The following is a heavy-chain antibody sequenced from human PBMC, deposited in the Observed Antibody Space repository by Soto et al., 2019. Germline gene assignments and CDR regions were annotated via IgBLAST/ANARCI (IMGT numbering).Heavy chain of an antibody. J-gene: IGHJ6*02. D-gene: IGHD2-15*01. CDR1: GYTFTSYY. Sequence: ASVKVSCKASGYTFTSYYMHWVRQAPGQGLEWMGIINPSGGSTSYAQKFQGRVTMTRDTSTSTVYMELSSLRSEDTAVYYCAREIYCSGGSCYRYYYYGMDVWGQETTVTVSS. CDR3: AREIYCSGGSCYRYYYYGMDV. V-gene: IGHV1-46*01. CDR2: INPSGGST.